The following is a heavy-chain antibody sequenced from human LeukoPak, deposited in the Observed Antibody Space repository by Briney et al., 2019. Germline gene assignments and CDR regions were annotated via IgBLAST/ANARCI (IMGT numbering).Heavy chain of an antibody. V-gene: IGHV3-74*01. Sequence: GGSLRLSCVASGFTFSGYWMHWVRQAPGMGLVWVSRLNSDGTTINYADSVKGRFTISRDNTKNSLYLQMNSLRAEDTAVFYCARDQYDTWSRRGNFDSWGQGTLVIVSS. CDR2: LNSDGTTI. J-gene: IGHJ4*02. CDR3: ARDQYDTWSRRGNFDS. D-gene: IGHD3/OR15-3a*01. CDR1: GFTFSGYW.